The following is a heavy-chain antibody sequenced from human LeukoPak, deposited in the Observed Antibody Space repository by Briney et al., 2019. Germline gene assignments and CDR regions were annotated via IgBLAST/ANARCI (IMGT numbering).Heavy chain of an antibody. D-gene: IGHD6-19*01. V-gene: IGHV1-69*06. J-gene: IGHJ4*02. Sequence: SVKVSCKASGGTFSSYAISWVRQAPGQGLEWMGGIIPIFGTANYAQKFQGRVTMTEDTSTDTAYMELSSLRSEDTAVYYCATDSTGRAGTTFDYWGQGTLVTVSS. CDR3: ATDSTGRAGTTFDY. CDR2: IIPIFGTA. CDR1: GGTFSSYA.